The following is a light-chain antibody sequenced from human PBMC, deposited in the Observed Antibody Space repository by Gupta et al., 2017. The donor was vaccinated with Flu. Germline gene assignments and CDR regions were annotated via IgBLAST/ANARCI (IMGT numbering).Light chain of an antibody. Sequence: DIVMTPSPASLAVSLAEKATANCNSGQSIFYSFNKKNYLAWYQQKPGQPPKVLFYWASTREPGVPDRFSGSGSGTDFTLTISSLQAEDVALYYCQQFYALPLTFGGGTKVEIK. CDR3: QQFYALPLT. CDR1: QSIFYSFNKKNY. V-gene: IGKV4-1*01. J-gene: IGKJ4*01. CDR2: WAS.